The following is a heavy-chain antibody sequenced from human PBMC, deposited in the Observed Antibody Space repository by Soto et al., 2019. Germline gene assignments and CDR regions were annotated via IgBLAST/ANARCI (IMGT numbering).Heavy chain of an antibody. V-gene: IGHV4-4*02. J-gene: IGHJ3*01. D-gene: IGHD3-10*01. CDR1: GDSMSSKNW. Sequence: QLQLQESGPGLVKPSGTLSLTCVVSGDSMSSKNWWRWVRQPPGKGLEWTGEIFDTENKKYNPSLKSRVTISIDKAKNQLSLKLSSVTAADTAVYYCARDMEGSGSDGVWGQGTMVSVSS. CDR2: IFDTENK. CDR3: ARDMEGSGSDGV.